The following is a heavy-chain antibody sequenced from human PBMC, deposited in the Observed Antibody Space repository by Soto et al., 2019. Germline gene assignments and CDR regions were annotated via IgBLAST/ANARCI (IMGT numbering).Heavy chain of an antibody. CDR2: IVVGSGNT. CDR3: AAAKGGATEYYYYYYGMDV. Sequence: SGKVSCKASGFTLTSSAVQRVLQARGQSLEWIGWIVVGSGNTNYAQKFQERVTITRDMSTSTAYMELSSLRSEDTAVYYCAAAKGGATEYYYYYYGMDVWGQGTTVTVSS. D-gene: IGHD1-26*01. J-gene: IGHJ6*02. V-gene: IGHV1-58*01. CDR1: GFTLTSSA.